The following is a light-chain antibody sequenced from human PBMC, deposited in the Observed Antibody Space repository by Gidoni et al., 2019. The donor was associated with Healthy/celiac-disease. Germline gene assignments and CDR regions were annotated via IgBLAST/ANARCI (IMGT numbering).Light chain of an antibody. V-gene: IGLV2-14*03. CDR3: SSYTSSSSYV. Sequence: QSALTQPASVSGSPGPSSTISCTGTSSDVGGYNYVSWYQQHPGKAPKLMLYDVSNLPSGVSNRFSGSKSGNTASLTISGLQAEDEADYYCSSYTSSSSYVFGTGTKVTVL. CDR2: DVS. J-gene: IGLJ1*01. CDR1: SSDVGGYNY.